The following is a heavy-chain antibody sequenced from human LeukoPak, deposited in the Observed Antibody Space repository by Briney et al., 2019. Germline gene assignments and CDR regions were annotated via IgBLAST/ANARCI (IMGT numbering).Heavy chain of an antibody. CDR1: GFTFSSYW. J-gene: IGHJ4*02. CDR2: IKQDGSEK. CDR3: ARDNSVKLLYDFWSGYYTPNYYFDY. D-gene: IGHD3-3*01. V-gene: IGHV3-7*01. Sequence: GGSLRLSCAASGFTFSSYWMSWVRQAPGKGLEWVANIKQDGSEKYYVDSVKGRFTISRDNAENSLYLQMNSLRAEDTAVYYCARDNSVKLLYDFWSGYYTPNYYFDYWGQGTLVTVSS.